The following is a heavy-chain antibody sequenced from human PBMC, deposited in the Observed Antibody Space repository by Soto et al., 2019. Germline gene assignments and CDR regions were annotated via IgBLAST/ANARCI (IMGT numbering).Heavy chain of an antibody. D-gene: IGHD2-15*01. CDR2: IWYDGSNK. CDR3: AKRIQNRQFDY. CDR1: GFTFSSYG. Sequence: PGGSLRLSCAASGFTFSSYGMHWVRQAPGKGLEWVAVIWYDGSNKYYADSVKGRFTISRDNSKNTLYLQMNSLRAEDTAVYYCAKRIQNRQFDYWGQGTLVTVSS. V-gene: IGHV3-33*06. J-gene: IGHJ4*02.